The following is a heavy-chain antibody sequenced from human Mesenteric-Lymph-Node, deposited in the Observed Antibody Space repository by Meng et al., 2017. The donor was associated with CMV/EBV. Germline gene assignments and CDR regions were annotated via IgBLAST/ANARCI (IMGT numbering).Heavy chain of an antibody. D-gene: IGHD1-7*01. J-gene: IGHJ5*02. V-gene: IGHV3-30*02. CDR1: GLTLNNYC. Sequence: GESLKISCAASGLTLNNYCMHWVRQAPGKGLEWVAFIRNDGSEKYFADSVKGRFTIPRDNSRNTLSLQMNSLRAEDTALYYCAGGNNWNWNWFDTWGQGTLVTVSS. CDR3: AGGNNWNWNWFDT. CDR2: IRNDGSEK.